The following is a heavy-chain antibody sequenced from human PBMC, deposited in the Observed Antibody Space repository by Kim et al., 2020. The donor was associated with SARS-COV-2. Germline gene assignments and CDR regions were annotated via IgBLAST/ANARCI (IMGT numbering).Heavy chain of an antibody. V-gene: IGHV4-39*07. Sequence: SETLSLTCTVSGGSISSSSYYWGWIRQPPGKGLEWIGSIYYSGSTYYNPSLKSRVTISVDTSKNQFSLKLSSVTAADTAVYYCARDAGVVVAAGLAVYGMDVWGQGTTVTVSS. D-gene: IGHD2-15*01. CDR1: GGSISSSSYY. CDR3: ARDAGVVVAAGLAVYGMDV. CDR2: IYYSGST. J-gene: IGHJ6*02.